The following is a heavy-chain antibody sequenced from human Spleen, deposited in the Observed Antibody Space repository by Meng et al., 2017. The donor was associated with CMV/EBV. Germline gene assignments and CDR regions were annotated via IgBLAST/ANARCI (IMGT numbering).Heavy chain of an antibody. V-gene: IGHV4-61*01. J-gene: IGHJ4*02. D-gene: IGHD2-15*01. CDR2: IYYSGST. CDR1: GGSVSSGSYY. CDR3: ARFYCSGGSCYSEY. Sequence: SETLSLTCTVSGGSVSSGSYYWSWIRQPPGKGLEWIGYIYYSGSTNYNPSLKSRATISVDTSKNQFSLKLSSVTAADTAVYYCARFYCSGGSCYSEYWGQGTLVTVSS.